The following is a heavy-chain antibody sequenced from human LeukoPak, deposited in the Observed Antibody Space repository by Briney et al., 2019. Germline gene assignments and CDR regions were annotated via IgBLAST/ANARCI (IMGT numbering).Heavy chain of an antibody. J-gene: IGHJ4*01. CDR2: ISGSGGST. D-gene: IGHD3-10*01. CDR3: AKFVWFGDLIYYFDY. Sequence: GGSLRLSCAASGFTFSSYAMSWVRPAPGKGLEWVSAISGSGGSTYYADSVKGRFTISRDNSKNTLYLQMNSLRAEDTAVYDCAKFVWFGDLIYYFDYWGQGTLVTVSS. CDR1: GFTFSSYA. V-gene: IGHV3-23*01.